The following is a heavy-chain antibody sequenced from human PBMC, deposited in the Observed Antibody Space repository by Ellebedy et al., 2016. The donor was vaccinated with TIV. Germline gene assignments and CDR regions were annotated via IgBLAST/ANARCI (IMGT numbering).Heavy chain of an antibody. V-gene: IGHV4-59*01. D-gene: IGHD3-22*01. CDR1: GGSISSYY. Sequence: MPSETLSLTCTVSGGSISSYYWSWIRQPPRKGLEWIGYVYYSGSTNYNPSLKSRVTISVDTSKNQFSLKLTSVTAADTAVYYCARGATGGSYESSGYYPIDYWGQGILVTVSS. CDR3: ARGATGGSYESSGYYPIDY. J-gene: IGHJ4*02. CDR2: VYYSGST.